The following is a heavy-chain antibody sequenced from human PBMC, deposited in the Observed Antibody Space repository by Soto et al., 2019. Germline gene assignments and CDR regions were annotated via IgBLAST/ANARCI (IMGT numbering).Heavy chain of an antibody. J-gene: IGHJ6*02. Sequence: PVGSLRLSCAASGFTFSSYWMHWVRQAPGKGLVWVLRINSDGSSTSYADSVKGRFTISRDNAKNTLYLQMNSLRAEDTAVYYCASPYGDYYYYGMDVWGQGTTVTVSS. V-gene: IGHV3-74*01. CDR1: GFTFSSYW. CDR2: INSDGSST. D-gene: IGHD4-17*01. CDR3: ASPYGDYYYYGMDV.